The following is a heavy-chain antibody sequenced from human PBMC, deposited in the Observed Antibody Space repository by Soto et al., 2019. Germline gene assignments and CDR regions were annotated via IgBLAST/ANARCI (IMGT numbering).Heavy chain of an antibody. CDR1: GGSISSYY. Sequence: SETLSLTCTVSGGSISSYYWSWIRQPPGKGLEWIGYIYYSGSTNYNPSLKSRVTISVDTSKNQFSLKLSSVTAADTAVYYCAIVEGYCSSTSCYCPDWSQGTLVTVSS. V-gene: IGHV4-59*01. CDR2: IYYSGST. D-gene: IGHD2-2*01. CDR3: AIVEGYCSSTSCYCPD. J-gene: IGHJ4*02.